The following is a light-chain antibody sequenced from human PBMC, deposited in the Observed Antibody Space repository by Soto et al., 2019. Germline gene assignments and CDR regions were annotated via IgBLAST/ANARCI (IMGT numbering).Light chain of an antibody. CDR1: QSVSSS. Sequence: EIVLTQSPATLSSSPGERATLSCRASQSVSSSLAWYQQKPGQAPRLLIYGASNSAGGIPARFSGSGSGTDFTLTISSLEPEDFAVYSCQQRSNWPVTFGQGTRLEI. CDR2: GAS. CDR3: QQRSNWPVT. J-gene: IGKJ5*01. V-gene: IGKV3-11*01.